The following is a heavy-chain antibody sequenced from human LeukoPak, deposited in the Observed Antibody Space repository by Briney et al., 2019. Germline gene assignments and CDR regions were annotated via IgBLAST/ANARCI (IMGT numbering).Heavy chain of an antibody. Sequence: SVKVSCKASRGTFSSYAISWVRQAPGQRLEWMGGIIPIFGTANYAQKFQGRVTITADKSTSTAYMELSSLRSEDTAVYYCSRDGDYGDYGGWFDPWGQGTLVTVSS. D-gene: IGHD4-17*01. CDR1: RGTFSSYA. CDR3: SRDGDYGDYGGWFDP. J-gene: IGHJ5*02. CDR2: IIPIFGTA. V-gene: IGHV1-69*06.